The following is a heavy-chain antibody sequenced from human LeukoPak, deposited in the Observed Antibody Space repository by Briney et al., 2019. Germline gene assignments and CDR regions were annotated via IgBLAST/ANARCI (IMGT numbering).Heavy chain of an antibody. J-gene: IGHJ5*02. CDR1: GGSISSSNW. V-gene: IGHV4-4*02. CDR2: IYHSGST. D-gene: IGHD4-17*01. Sequence: SETLSLTCAVSGGSISSSNWWSWVRQPPGKGLEWIGEIYHSGSTNYNPPLKSRVTISVDKSKNQFSLKLSSVTAADTAVYYCASANGDYSNWFDPWGQGTLVTVSS. CDR3: ASANGDYSNWFDP.